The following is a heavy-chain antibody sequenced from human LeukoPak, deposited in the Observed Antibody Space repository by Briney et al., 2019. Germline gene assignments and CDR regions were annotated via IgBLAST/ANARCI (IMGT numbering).Heavy chain of an antibody. J-gene: IGHJ3*02. D-gene: IGHD3-3*01. CDR2: ISYDESNK. CDR3: ANLAGAIYGAGDGAFDI. V-gene: IGHV3-30*18. CDR1: GFTFSSSW. Sequence: QPGGSLRLSCVASGFTFSSSWMSWVRQAPGKGLDWVAVISYDESNKYYADSVKGRFTISRDNSKSTLWLQMNSLRPEDTAVYYCANLAGAIYGAGDGAFDIWGQGTMVIVSS.